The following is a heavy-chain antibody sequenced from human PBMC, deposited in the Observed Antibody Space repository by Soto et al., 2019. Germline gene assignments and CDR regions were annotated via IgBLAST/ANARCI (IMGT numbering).Heavy chain of an antibody. CDR2: TYYRSQWYN. V-gene: IGHV6-1*01. J-gene: IGHJ3*02. Sequence: SQTLSLTCAIPGDSVSSNSAPWNWIRQSPSRGLEWLGRTYYRSQWYNEYVGSVKSRITINPDTSKNQFSLQLNSVTPEDTAAYYCARERGVLSEAFDIWGRGTMVTVSS. CDR1: GDSVSSNSAP. CDR3: ARERGVLSEAFDI. D-gene: IGHD3-16*02.